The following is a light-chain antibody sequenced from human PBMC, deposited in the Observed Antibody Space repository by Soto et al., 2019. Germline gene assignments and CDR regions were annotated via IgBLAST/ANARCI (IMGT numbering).Light chain of an antibody. CDR1: QSLLHSNGYNY. V-gene: IGKV2-28*01. CDR3: MQALQTPWT. CDR2: WGS. Sequence: IVMTQSPLALPVTAGEPASVSCRSSQSLLHSNGYNYLDWYLQKPGQSPQLLIYWGSHRASGVPDRFSGSGSGTDFTLKISRVEAEDVGVYYCMQALQTPWTFGQGTKV. J-gene: IGKJ1*01.